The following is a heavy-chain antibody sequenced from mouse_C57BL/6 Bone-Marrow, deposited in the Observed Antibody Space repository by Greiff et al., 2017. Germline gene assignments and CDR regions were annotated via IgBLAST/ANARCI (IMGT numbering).Heavy chain of an antibody. CDR2: IYPGNSDT. D-gene: IGHD2-5*01. J-gene: IGHJ4*01. V-gene: IGHV1-5*01. CDR3: TRNYSNNEGDY. Sequence: EVQLQQSGPLLAMPGASVKLSCTSSVYTFTRYWMHWVKQRPGQGLEWIGAIYPGNSDTSYNQQFQGKAKLTAVTSASTAYLALSSLTNEYSAVYYYTRNYSNNEGDYWGQGTSVTVSS. CDR1: VYTFTRYW.